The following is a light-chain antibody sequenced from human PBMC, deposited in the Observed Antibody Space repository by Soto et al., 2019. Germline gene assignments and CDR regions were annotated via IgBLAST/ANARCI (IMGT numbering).Light chain of an antibody. J-gene: IGKJ1*01. V-gene: IGKV1-5*01. CDR1: QSISSW. Sequence: DIQMTQSPSTLSASVGDRVTITCRASQSISSWLAWYQQKPGKVPKLLIYDASSLESGVPSTFSGSGSGTEFTLTNSSLQPDDFATYYCQQYNSLWTFGQGTKVEIK. CDR2: DAS. CDR3: QQYNSLWT.